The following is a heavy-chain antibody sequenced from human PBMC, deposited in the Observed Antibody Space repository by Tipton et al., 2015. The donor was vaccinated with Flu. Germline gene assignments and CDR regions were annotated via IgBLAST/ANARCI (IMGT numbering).Heavy chain of an antibody. D-gene: IGHD1-1*01. V-gene: IGHV4-39*07. CDR1: GDSISTTIYH. CDR2: IYYSGTT. J-gene: IGHJ6*02. Sequence: LRLSCTVSGDSISTTIYHWGWVRRPPGKGLEWIGSIYYSGTTYYNPSLKSRVTISVDSSKNEFSLTLASLTAADTAVYYCARDLWNDRRAYYYYGVDVWGQGTTVTVSS. CDR3: ARDLWNDRRAYYYYGVDV.